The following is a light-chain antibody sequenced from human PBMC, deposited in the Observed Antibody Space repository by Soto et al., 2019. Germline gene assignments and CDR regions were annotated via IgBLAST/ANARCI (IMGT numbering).Light chain of an antibody. CDR1: QDIRKY. Sequence: DIPMTQSPSSLSASVGDRVTITCQASQDIRKYLNWYQQKPGKAPKLLIYDASNLETGVPSRFSGSGSGTDYTFTISSLQPEDIATYYCQQYDNLPCTFGQGTKVEIK. CDR2: DAS. CDR3: QQYDNLPCT. J-gene: IGKJ1*01. V-gene: IGKV1-33*01.